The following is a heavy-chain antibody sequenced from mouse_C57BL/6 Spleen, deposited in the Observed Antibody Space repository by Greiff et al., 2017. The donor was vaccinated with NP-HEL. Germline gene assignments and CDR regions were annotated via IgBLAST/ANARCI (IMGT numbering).Heavy chain of an antibody. V-gene: IGHV1-52*01. CDR1: GYTFTSYW. CDR3: ARGGRGYFDY. D-gene: IGHD3-3*01. Sequence: QVQLKQPGAELVRPGSSVKLSCKASGYTFTSYWMHWVKQRPIQGLEWIGNIDPSDSETHYNQKFKDKATLTADKSSSTAYMQLSSLTSEDSAVYYCARGGRGYFDYWGQGTTLTVSS. J-gene: IGHJ2*01. CDR2: IDPSDSET.